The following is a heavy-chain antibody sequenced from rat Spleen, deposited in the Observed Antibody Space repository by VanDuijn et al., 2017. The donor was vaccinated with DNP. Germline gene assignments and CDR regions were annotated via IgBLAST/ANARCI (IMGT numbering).Heavy chain of an antibody. CDR3: ARWEGDYFDY. CDR1: GFTFSDYY. Sequence: EVQLVESGGGLVQPGRSLTLSCAASGFTFSDYYMAWVRQAPKKGLEWVASISYEGSSTYCGDSVKGRFTISRDNAKSILYLQMDSLTSEDMATYYCARWEGDYFDYWGQGVMVTVSS. V-gene: IGHV5-22*01. J-gene: IGHJ2*01. D-gene: IGHD1-11*01. CDR2: ISYEGSST.